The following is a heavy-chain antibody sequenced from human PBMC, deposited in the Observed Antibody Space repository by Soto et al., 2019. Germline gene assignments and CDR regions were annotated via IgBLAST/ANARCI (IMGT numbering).Heavy chain of an antibody. CDR2: INHSGST. CDR3: ARGVYYGSGALDY. D-gene: IGHD3-10*01. V-gene: IGHV4-34*01. Sequence: QVQLQQWGAGLLKPSETLSLTCAVYGGSFSGYYWSWIRQPPGKGLEWIGEINHSGSTNYNPSLKSRGTISVDTSKNQFSLKLSSVTAADTAVYYCARGVYYGSGALDYWGQGTLVTVSS. J-gene: IGHJ4*02. CDR1: GGSFSGYY.